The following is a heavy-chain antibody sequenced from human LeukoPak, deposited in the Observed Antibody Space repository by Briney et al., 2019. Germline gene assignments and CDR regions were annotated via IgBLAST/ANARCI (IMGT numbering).Heavy chain of an antibody. D-gene: IGHD3-10*01. CDR3: AKDYGAYYYGMDV. J-gene: IGHJ6*02. V-gene: IGHV3-30*14. CDR2: VSFDGSYK. CDR1: GFTFSSYA. Sequence: GGSLRLSCAASGFTFSSYAMHWVRQAPGKGLEWVAVVSFDGSYKYYGDSVKGRFTISRDNSKNTLSLQINSLRTEDTAVYYCAKDYGAYYYGMDVWGQGTTVTVSS.